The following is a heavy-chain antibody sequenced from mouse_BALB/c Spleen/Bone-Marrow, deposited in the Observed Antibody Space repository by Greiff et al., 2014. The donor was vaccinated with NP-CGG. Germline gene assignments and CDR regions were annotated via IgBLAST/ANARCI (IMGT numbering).Heavy chain of an antibody. CDR3: AREGDGAY. J-gene: IGHJ3*01. CDR2: ISDGGSYT. CDR1: GFTFSDYY. Sequence: EVKLVESGGGLVKPGGSLKLPCAASGFTFSDYYMYWVRQTPEKRLEWVATISDGGSYTYYPDSVKGRFTISRDNAKNNLYLQMSSLKSEDTAVYYCAREGDGAYWGQGTLVTVSA. V-gene: IGHV5-4*02. D-gene: IGHD3-3*01.